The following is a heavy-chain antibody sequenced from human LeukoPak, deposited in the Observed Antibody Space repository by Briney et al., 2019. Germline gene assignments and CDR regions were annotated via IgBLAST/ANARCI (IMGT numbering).Heavy chain of an antibody. CDR1: GYTFTSYD. CDR2: MNPNSGNT. J-gene: IGHJ6*03. Sequence: ASVKASCKASGYTFTSYDINWVRQATGQGLEWMGWMNPNSGNTGYAQKFQGRVTITRNTPISTAYMELSSLRSEDTAVYYCARVLNSWFGVRYYYYMDVWGKGTTVTVSS. D-gene: IGHD3-10*01. V-gene: IGHV1-8*03. CDR3: ARVLNSWFGVRYYYYMDV.